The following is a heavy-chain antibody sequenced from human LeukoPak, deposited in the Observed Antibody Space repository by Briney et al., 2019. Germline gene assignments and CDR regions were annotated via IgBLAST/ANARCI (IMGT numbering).Heavy chain of an antibody. D-gene: IGHD3-9*01. Sequence: GGSLRLSCAASGFTFSSYAMSWVRQAPGKGLEWVSAISGSGGSTYYADSAKGRFTISRDNSKNTLYLQMNSLRAEDTAVYYCAKEIGATYYDILTGPFDPWGQGTLVTVSS. CDR2: ISGSGGST. J-gene: IGHJ5*02. V-gene: IGHV3-23*01. CDR3: AKEIGATYYDILTGPFDP. CDR1: GFTFSSYA.